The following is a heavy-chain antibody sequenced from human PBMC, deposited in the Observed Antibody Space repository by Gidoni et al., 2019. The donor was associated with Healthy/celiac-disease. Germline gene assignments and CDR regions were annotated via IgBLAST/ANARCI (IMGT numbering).Heavy chain of an antibody. J-gene: IGHJ6*02. CDR2: ISYDGSNK. Sequence: QVQMVESGGGVVQPGRSLRLSCAASGFTFSSYAMHWVRQAPGKGLEWVAVISYDGSNKYYADSVKGRFTISRDNSKNTLYLQMNSLRAEDTAVYYCARRLYSYGYYYYYGMDVWGQGTTVTVSS. V-gene: IGHV3-30*01. D-gene: IGHD5-18*01. CDR1: GFTFSSYA. CDR3: ARRLYSYGYYYYYGMDV.